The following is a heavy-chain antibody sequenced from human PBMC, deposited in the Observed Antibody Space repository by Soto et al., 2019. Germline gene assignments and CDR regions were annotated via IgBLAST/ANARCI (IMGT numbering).Heavy chain of an antibody. V-gene: IGHV1-46*01. J-gene: IGHJ4*02. CDR1: GYTFTSYY. CDR2: INPSGGST. Sequence: ASVKVSCKASGYTFTSYYMHWVRQAPGQGLEWMGIINPSGGSTSYAQKFQGRVTMTRDTSTSTVYMELSSLRSEDTAVYYCARGRFEIAAAGTEYLFDYWGQGTLVTVSS. CDR3: ARGRFEIAAAGTEYLFDY. D-gene: IGHD6-13*01.